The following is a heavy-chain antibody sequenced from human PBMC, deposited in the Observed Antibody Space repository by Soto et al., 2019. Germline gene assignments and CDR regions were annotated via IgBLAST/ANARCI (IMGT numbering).Heavy chain of an antibody. CDR3: AKKLGALDY. Sequence: EVQLLESGGGLVQPGGSLRLSCAASGFTFSSYAMSWVRQAPGKGLEWVSGISGTGISTYYADSVKGRFTISRDNSKNTLYLQMSSLGAEDTAVYYCAKKLGALDYWGQGTLVTVSS. CDR2: ISGTGIST. V-gene: IGHV3-23*01. D-gene: IGHD7-27*01. CDR1: GFTFSSYA. J-gene: IGHJ4*02.